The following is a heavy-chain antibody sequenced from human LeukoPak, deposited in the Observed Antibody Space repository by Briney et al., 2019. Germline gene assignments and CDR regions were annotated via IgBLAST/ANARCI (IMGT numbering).Heavy chain of an antibody. V-gene: IGHV3-7*01. CDR1: GFTFSSYW. CDR2: IKQDGSEK. Sequence: GGSLRLSCAASGFTFSSYWMSWVRQAPGKGLEWVANIKQDGSEKYYVDSVKGRFTISRDNAKNSLYLQMNSLRAEDTAVYYCARVPRGGYYYGLDYWGQGTLVTVSS. J-gene: IGHJ4*02. CDR3: ARVPRGGYYYGLDY. D-gene: IGHD3-22*01.